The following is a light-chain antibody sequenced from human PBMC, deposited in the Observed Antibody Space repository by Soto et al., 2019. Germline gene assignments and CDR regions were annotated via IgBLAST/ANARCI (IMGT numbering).Light chain of an antibody. V-gene: IGKV3-20*01. CDR1: QSVSSTY. CDR3: QHSGGSLYT. J-gene: IGKJ2*01. Sequence: EIVLTQSPGTLSLSPGESATLSCRASQSVSSTYLARYQQKPGQAPRLLIYGAFSRPTGIPDRFSGSGSGTDFTLTITRLEPEDFAVYYCQHSGGSLYTFGQGTKLEIK. CDR2: GAF.